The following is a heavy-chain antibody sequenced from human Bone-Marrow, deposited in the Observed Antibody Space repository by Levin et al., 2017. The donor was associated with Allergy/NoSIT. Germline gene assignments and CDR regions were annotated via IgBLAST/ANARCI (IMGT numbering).Heavy chain of an antibody. CDR3: ARAGPYGDYAGFDY. J-gene: IGHJ4*02. CDR1: GFTFSSYG. D-gene: IGHD4-17*01. V-gene: IGHV3-33*01. Sequence: GESLKISCAASGFTFSSYGMHWVRQAPGKGLEWVAVIWYDGSNKYYADSVKGRFTISRDNSKNTLYLQMNSLRAEDTAVYYCARAGPYGDYAGFDYWGQGTLVTVSS. CDR2: IWYDGSNK.